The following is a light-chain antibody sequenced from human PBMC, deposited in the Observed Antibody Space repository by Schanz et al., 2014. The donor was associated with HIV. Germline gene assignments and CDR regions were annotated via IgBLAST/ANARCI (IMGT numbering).Light chain of an antibody. J-gene: IGLJ2*01. V-gene: IGLV2-23*02. Sequence: QSALTQPASVSGSPGQSITVFCSGSSTDIGTYNLVSWYQQHPGKAPKLIIYDVSNRPSGVPDRFSGSKSGNTASLIVSGLQAEDEADYYCYSYAGSSTFGDVVFGGGTKLTVL. CDR1: STDIGTYNL. CDR3: YSYAGSSTFGDVV. CDR2: DVS.